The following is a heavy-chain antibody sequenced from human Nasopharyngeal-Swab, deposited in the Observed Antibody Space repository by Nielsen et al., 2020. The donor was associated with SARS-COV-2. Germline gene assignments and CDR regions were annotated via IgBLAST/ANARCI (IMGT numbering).Heavy chain of an antibody. Sequence: ASVKVSCKAPGYIFTGYGISWVRQAPGQGLEWMGWISAYNGNTNYAQKLQGRVTMTTDTSTSTAYMELRSLRSDDTAVYYCAREVVSLGMDVWGQGTTVTVSS. CDR2: ISAYNGNT. CDR3: AREVVSLGMDV. D-gene: IGHD5/OR15-5a*01. CDR1: GYIFTGYG. J-gene: IGHJ6*02. V-gene: IGHV1-18*01.